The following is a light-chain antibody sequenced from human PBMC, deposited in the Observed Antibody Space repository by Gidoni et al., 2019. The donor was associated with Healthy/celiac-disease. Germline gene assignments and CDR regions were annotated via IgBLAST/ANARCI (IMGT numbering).Light chain of an antibody. CDR2: DVS. CDR3: SSYTSSSTPWV. V-gene: IGLV2-14*03. J-gene: IGLJ3*02. CDR1: SSDVGGYNY. Sequence: QSALTHPASVSGSPGQPIPVSCTGTSSDVGGYNYVSWYQHHPGKAPKLMIYDVSNRTSGVSNRFSGSKSGNTASLTITGLQAEDEADYYCSSYTSSSTPWVFGGGTKLTVL.